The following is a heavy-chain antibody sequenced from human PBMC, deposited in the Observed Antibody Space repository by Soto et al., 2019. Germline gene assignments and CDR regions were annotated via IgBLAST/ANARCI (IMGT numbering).Heavy chain of an antibody. CDR1: RYTVRSYY. V-gene: IGHV4-59*02. Sequence: CKASRYTVRSYYMKWVRQAPGQGLEWLGIIHPYLKSRVTISVDTSKNQFSLKLNSVTAADTAVYYCARDLWGYCGADWYPLDVWGQGPTVTVSS. J-gene: IGHJ6*02. D-gene: IGHD2-21*02. CDR2: I. CDR3: ARDLWGYCGADWYPLDV.